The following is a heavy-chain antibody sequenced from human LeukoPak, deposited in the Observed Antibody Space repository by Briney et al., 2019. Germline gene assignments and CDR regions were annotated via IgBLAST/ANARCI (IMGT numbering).Heavy chain of an antibody. Sequence: PGGSLRLSCAASGFSFNTYAMSWVRQAPGKGLEWVSGISGSGGSTYYADSVKGRFTISRDNSKNTLYLQTNSLRAEDTAVYYCAKGRCSGGSCYGRGFDYWGQGTLVTVSS. CDR2: ISGSGGST. CDR1: GFSFNTYA. CDR3: AKGRCSGGSCYGRGFDY. D-gene: IGHD2-15*01. J-gene: IGHJ4*02. V-gene: IGHV3-23*01.